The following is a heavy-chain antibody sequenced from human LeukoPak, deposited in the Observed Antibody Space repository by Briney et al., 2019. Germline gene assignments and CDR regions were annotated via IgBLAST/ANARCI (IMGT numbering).Heavy chain of an antibody. CDR1: GFTFSNYM. D-gene: IGHD2-15*01. CDR2: ITGSGDST. Sequence: GGSLRLSCAASGFTFSNYMMSWIRHVPGKGLEWVSIITGSGDSTYYADSVKGRFTISRDNSKNTLYLQMNSLRVEDTAVYYCAKRLLKLIDYWGQGTLVTVSS. V-gene: IGHV3-23*01. CDR3: AKRLLKLIDY. J-gene: IGHJ4*02.